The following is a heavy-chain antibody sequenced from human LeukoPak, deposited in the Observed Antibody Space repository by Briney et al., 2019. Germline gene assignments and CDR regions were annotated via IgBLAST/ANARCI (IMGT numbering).Heavy chain of an antibody. CDR1: SGSISSGSYH. V-gene: IGHV4-61*02. CDR3: ARDSTTSWYGQDF. Sequence: PSETLSLTCTVSSGSISSGSYHWTWIRQPAGKRLEWLGRIDSSGGTNYNPSLKSRITISIDTSKNQFSLKLTSVTAADTALYYCARDSTTSWYGQDFWGQGTLVTVSS. D-gene: IGHD6-13*01. J-gene: IGHJ4*02. CDR2: IDSSGGT.